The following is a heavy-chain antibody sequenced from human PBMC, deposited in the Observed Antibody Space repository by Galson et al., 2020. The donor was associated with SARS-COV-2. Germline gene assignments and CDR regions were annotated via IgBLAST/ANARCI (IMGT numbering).Heavy chain of an antibody. J-gene: IGHJ4*02. CDR3: TRDVMGDTAMLVVS. Sequence: GGSLRLSCPASAFTFSTYAMNWVHQAPGKGLEWVAVISYDGSNKSYADSVKGRFTISRDISKDTLYLQMNSVRPEDTAVYYCTRDVMGDTAMLVVSWGQGTLVTVSS. CDR1: AFTFSTYA. V-gene: IGHV3-30*04. D-gene: IGHD5-18*01. CDR2: ISYDGSNK.